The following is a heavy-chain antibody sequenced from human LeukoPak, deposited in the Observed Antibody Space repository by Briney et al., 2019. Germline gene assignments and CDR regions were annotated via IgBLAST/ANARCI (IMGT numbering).Heavy chain of an antibody. D-gene: IGHD1-1*01. CDR2: ISNSGATT. Sequence: GASLRLSCAASGFTFSSYAMSWVRQPPGKGLEWVSSISNSGATTYYADSVKGRFTISRDNSKNTLYLQMNSLRADNMAVYYCAKGRLRLELWGQGTLVTVSS. CDR3: AKGRLRLEL. J-gene: IGHJ4*02. V-gene: IGHV3-23*01. CDR1: GFTFSSYA.